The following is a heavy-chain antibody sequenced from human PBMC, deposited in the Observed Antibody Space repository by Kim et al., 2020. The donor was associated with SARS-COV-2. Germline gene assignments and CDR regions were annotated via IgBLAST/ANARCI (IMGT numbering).Heavy chain of an antibody. CDR3: ASGYAATGFSTFGY. CDR2: INTNAGNT. D-gene: IGHD3-9*01. CDR1: GYTFTSYD. J-gene: IGHJ4*01. V-gene: IGHV7-4-1*02. Sequence: ASVKVSCKASGYTFTSYDMNWVRQAPGQGLEWMGWINTNAGNTRYAQNFPGRVIMTLDTSVSTAYLQLSSLRAEDTAVYYCASGYAATGFSTFGYWG.